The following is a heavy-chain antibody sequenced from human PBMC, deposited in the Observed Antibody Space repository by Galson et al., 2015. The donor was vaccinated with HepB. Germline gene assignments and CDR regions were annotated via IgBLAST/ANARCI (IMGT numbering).Heavy chain of an antibody. CDR2: ISSSGSTI. V-gene: IGHV3-11*01. CDR1: GFTFSDYY. D-gene: IGHD2-15*01. CDR3: GRRGDRDPKGVVVVAATGADHKDY. Sequence: SLRLSCAASGFTFSDYYMSWLRQAPGKGLEWVSDISSSGSTIDYADSVKGRITISRDNAKNSLYLQMNSMRAEDTAVYYCGRRGDRDPKGVVVVAATGADHKDYWGQGTLVTVSS. J-gene: IGHJ4*02.